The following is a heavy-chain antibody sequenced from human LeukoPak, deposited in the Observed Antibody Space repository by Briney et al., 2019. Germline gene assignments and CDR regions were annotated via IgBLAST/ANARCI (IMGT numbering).Heavy chain of an antibody. Sequence: GGSLRLSCAASGFTFSSYAMHWVRQAPGKGLEWVAVISYDGSNKYYADSVKGRFTISRDNSKNTLYLQMNSLRAEDTAVYYCARDVEGHGVLDYWGQGTLVTVSS. D-gene: IGHD4-17*01. V-gene: IGHV3-30*04. CDR1: GFTFSSYA. CDR3: ARDVEGHGVLDY. J-gene: IGHJ4*02. CDR2: ISYDGSNK.